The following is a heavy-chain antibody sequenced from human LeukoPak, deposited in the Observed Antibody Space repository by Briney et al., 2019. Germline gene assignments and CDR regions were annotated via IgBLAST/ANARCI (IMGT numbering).Heavy chain of an antibody. V-gene: IGHV4-34*01. CDR3: ARLVVAVYYYYGMDV. CDR2: INHSGST. D-gene: IGHD2-15*01. Sequence: PSETLSLTCAVYGGSFSGYYWSSIRQPPGKGLEWIGEINHSGSTNYNPSLKSRVTISVDTSKNQFSLKLSSVTAADTAVYYCARLVVAVYYYYGMDVWGQGTTVTVSS. J-gene: IGHJ6*02. CDR1: GGSFSGYY.